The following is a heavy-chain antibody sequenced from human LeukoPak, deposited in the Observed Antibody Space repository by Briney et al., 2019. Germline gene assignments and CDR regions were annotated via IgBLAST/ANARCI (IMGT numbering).Heavy chain of an antibody. J-gene: IGHJ4*02. Sequence: GGSLRLSCAASGFTFSSYAMSWVRQAPGEGPEWVSAIGAGGVTTYYADSVKGRFTISRDNSKNTLYLQMNILRAEDTALYYCAKDSRYSTSWSPFDSWGQGTLVTVSS. CDR1: GFTFSSYA. CDR3: AKDSRYSTSWSPFDS. V-gene: IGHV3-23*01. CDR2: IGAGGVTT. D-gene: IGHD6-13*01.